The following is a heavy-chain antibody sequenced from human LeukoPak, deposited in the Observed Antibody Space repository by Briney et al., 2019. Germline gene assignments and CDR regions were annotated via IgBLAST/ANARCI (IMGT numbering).Heavy chain of an antibody. CDR1: GGSIGSYY. Sequence: PSETLSLTCTVSGGSIGSYYWSWIRQPPGKGLEWIGYIYYSGSTNYNPSLKSRVTISVDTSKNQFSLKLSSVTAADTAVYYCARVCRSSTVTPHNWFDPWGQGTLVTVSS. D-gene: IGHD4-17*01. J-gene: IGHJ5*02. CDR3: ARVCRSSTVTPHNWFDP. CDR2: IYYSGST. V-gene: IGHV4-59*01.